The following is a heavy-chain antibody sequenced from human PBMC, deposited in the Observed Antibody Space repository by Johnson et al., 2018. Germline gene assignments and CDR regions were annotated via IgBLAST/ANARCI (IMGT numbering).Heavy chain of an antibody. Sequence: VQLVESGGGLVKPGGSLRLSCAASGFTFSDYYMSWIRQAPGKGLEWVANIKHDGSEKYYVDSVKGRFTISRDNAKNSLYVQMNSLRAEDTAVYYWARVFVSAGFSGYDVDYYGMDVWGQGTTVTVSS. CDR2: IKHDGSEK. D-gene: IGHD5-12*01. CDR1: GFTFSDYY. CDR3: ARVFVSAGFSGYDVDYYGMDV. V-gene: IGHV3-7*01. J-gene: IGHJ6*02.